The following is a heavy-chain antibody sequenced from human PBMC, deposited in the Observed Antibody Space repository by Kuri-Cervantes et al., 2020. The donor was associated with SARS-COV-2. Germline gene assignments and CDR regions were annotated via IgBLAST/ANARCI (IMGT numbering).Heavy chain of an antibody. CDR2: ISSSGSTI. CDR1: GFTFSSYE. V-gene: IGHV3-48*03. D-gene: IGHD7-27*01. CDR3: ARIGELGIPDY. J-gene: IGHJ4*02. Sequence: GESLKISCAASGFTFSSYEMNWVRQAPGKGLEWVSYISSSGSTIYYADSVKGRFTISRDNAKDSLYLQMNSLKAEDTAVYYCARIGELGIPDYWGQGTLVTVSS.